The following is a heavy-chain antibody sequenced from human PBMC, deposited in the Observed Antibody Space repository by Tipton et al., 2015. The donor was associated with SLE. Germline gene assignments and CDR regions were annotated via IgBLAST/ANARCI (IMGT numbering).Heavy chain of an antibody. CDR3: ARGYCTNGVCYDAFDI. D-gene: IGHD2-8*01. CDR1: GFTFSTYS. Sequence: SLRLSCAASGFTFSTYSMNWVRQAPGKGLEWVSYIGSSSSTIYYADSVKGRFTISRDNAKNSVYLQMNSLRAEDTAVYYCARGYCTNGVCYDAFDIWGQGTMVTVSS. J-gene: IGHJ3*02. CDR2: IGSSSSTI. V-gene: IGHV3-48*01.